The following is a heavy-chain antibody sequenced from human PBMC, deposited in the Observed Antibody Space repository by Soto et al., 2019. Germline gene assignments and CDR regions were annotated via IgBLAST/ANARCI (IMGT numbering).Heavy chain of an antibody. D-gene: IGHD3-10*01. V-gene: IGHV3-23*01. CDR1: GFTFSSYA. CDR3: AENVFSPTRTLWFGGLSREYYFDY. J-gene: IGHJ4*02. Sequence: GGSLRLSCAASGFTFSSYAMSWVRQAPGKGLEWVSAISGSGGSTYYADSVKGRFTISRDNSKNTLYLQMNSLRAEDTAVYYCAENVFSPTRTLWFGGLSREYYFDYWGQGTLVTVSS. CDR2: ISGSGGST.